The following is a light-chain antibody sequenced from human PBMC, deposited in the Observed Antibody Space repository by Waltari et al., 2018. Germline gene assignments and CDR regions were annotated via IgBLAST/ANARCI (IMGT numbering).Light chain of an antibody. J-gene: IGLJ3*02. CDR1: TGAVTSGYY. V-gene: IGLV7-43*01. CDR2: STR. CDR3: LLFYGGASNWV. Sequence: QTVVTQEPSLTVSPGETVTLTCASSTGAVTSGYYPNWFQQKPGQAPGTLIYSTRNKHSWTRARFSGSLLGGKAALTLSGVQPEDEAEYYCLLFYGGASNWVFGGGTKLTVL.